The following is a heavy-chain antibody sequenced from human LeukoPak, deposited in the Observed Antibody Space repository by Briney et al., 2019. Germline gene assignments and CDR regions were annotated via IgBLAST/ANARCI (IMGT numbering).Heavy chain of an antibody. CDR1: GGSISSGGYY. V-gene: IGHV4-31*03. J-gene: IGHJ4*02. Sequence: SETLSLTCTVSGGSISSGGYYWSWIRQHPGKGLEWIGYIYYSGSTYYNPSLKSRVTISVDTSKNQFSLKLSSVTAADTAVYYCARVSSGYDGGYFDYWGQGTLVTVSS. CDR3: ARVSSGYDGGYFDY. CDR2: IYYSGST. D-gene: IGHD5-12*01.